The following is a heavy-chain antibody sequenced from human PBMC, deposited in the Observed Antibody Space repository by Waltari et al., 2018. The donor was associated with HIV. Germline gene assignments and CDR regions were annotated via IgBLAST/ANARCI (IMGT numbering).Heavy chain of an antibody. CDR3: ATVFQYSSSGSSDY. J-gene: IGHJ4*02. D-gene: IGHD6-6*01. V-gene: IGHV3-48*04. CDR2: ISSSSSTI. CDR1: GFTFRSYS. Sequence: EVQLVESGGGLVQPGGSLRLSCAASGFTFRSYSMNWVRQAPGKGLEWVSYISSSSSTIYYADSVKGRFTISRDNAKNSLYLQMNSLRAEDTAVYYCATVFQYSSSGSSDYWGQGTLVTVSS.